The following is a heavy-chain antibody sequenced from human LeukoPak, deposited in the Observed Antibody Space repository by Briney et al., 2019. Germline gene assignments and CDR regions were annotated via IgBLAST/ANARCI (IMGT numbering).Heavy chain of an antibody. J-gene: IGHJ4*02. CDR1: GFTFSSYS. CDR3: ARDSRTYYYGSGSYPYY. V-gene: IGHV3-21*04. D-gene: IGHD3-10*01. Sequence: PGGSLRLSCAASGFTFSSYSMNWVRQAPGKGLEWVSSISSSSSYIYYADSVKGRFTISRDNAKNSLYLQMNSLRAEDTAVYYCARDSRTYYYGSGSYPYYWGQGTLVTVSS. CDR2: ISSSSSYI.